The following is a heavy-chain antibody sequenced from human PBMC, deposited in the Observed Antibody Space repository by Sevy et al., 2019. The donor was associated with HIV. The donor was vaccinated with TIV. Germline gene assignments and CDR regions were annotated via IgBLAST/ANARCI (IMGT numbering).Heavy chain of an antibody. Sequence: ASVKVSCKASGGTFSSYAISWVRQAPGQGLEWMGGIIPIFGTANYALKSQGRVTITADESTSTAYMELSSLRSEDTAVYYCARGQRVFGVVIINYFDYWGQGTLVTVSS. CDR1: GGTFSSYA. J-gene: IGHJ4*02. CDR2: IIPIFGTA. V-gene: IGHV1-69*13. CDR3: ARGQRVFGVVIINYFDY. D-gene: IGHD3-3*01.